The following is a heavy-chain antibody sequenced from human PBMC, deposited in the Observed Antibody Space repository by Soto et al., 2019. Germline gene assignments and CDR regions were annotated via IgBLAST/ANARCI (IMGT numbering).Heavy chain of an antibody. CDR3: ASRRTAAAGPIDY. CDR2: IYHSGST. V-gene: IGHV4-4*02. J-gene: IGHJ4*02. Sequence: PSETLSLTCAVSSGXISSSNWWSWVRQPPGKGLEWIGEIYHSGSTNYNPSLKSRVTISVDKSKNQFSLKLSSVTAADTAVYYCASRRTAAAGPIDYWGQGTLVTVSS. D-gene: IGHD6-13*01. CDR1: SGXISSSNW.